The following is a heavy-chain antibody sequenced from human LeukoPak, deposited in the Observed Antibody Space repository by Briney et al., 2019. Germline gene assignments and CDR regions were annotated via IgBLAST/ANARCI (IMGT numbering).Heavy chain of an antibody. CDR2: ISNNGRST. J-gene: IGHJ4*02. D-gene: IGHD3-16*01. V-gene: IGHV3-64D*09. CDR1: RFTFSGHL. Sequence: PGGSLRLSCSASRFTFSGHLMFWVRQAPGKGLEYVSAISNNGRSTYHADTVAGRFTISRDNSKNTLYLQMDSLRPEDTAIYYCVKDNGQGGFDYWGQGTLVTVSS. CDR3: VKDNGQGGFDY.